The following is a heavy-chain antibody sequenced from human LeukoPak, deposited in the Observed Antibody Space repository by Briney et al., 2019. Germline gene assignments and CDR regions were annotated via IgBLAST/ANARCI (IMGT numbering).Heavy chain of an antibody. Sequence: GGSLRLSCAASGFSLRTFTLHWVRQAPGKGLEWVSSIGSTTTDMSYTGSVKGRFSISRDNAKNSLSLQINSLRVEDTAVYYCTRDRLFDCWGQGTLVTVSS. J-gene: IGHJ4*02. CDR3: TRDRLFDC. CDR2: IGSTTTDM. CDR1: GFSLRTFT. D-gene: IGHD6-6*01. V-gene: IGHV3-21*01.